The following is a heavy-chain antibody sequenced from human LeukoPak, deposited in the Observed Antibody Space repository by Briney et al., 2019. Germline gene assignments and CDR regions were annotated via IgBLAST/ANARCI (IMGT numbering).Heavy chain of an antibody. CDR2: INSAGSLT. V-gene: IGHV3-74*01. D-gene: IGHD5-24*01. J-gene: IGHJ4*02. CDR1: GFTLSSYG. CDR3: LRGADGYGVFDY. Sequence: GGSLRLSCAASGFTLSSYGMHWVRQAPGKGLVWVSRINSAGSLTNYADSVRGRFTVSRDNAKNTLYLQLNSLTIEDTAVYYCLRGADGYGVFDYWGQGSLVTVSA.